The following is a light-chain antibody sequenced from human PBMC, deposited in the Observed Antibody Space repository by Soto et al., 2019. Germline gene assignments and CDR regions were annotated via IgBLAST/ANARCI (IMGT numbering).Light chain of an antibody. CDR2: DTS. Sequence: DIVLTQSPATLTLSPGERVTLSCRASQAVTGSLAWYQQRPGQPPRLLIYDTSNRATGIPARFSGGGSGTDFTLTISSLEPEDFAVYHCQQRANFGQGTRLE. J-gene: IGKJ5*01. CDR3: QQRAN. V-gene: IGKV3-11*01. CDR1: QAVTGS.